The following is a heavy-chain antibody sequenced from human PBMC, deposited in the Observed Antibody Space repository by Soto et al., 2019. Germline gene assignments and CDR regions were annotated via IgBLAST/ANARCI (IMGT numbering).Heavy chain of an antibody. Sequence: PSETLSLTCTVSGGSISSYYWSWIRQPPGKGLEWIGYIYYSGSTNYNPSLKSRVTISVDTSKNQFSLKLSSVAAADTAVYYCARSDYNDDGSSWPNRDYYYYYMDVWGKGTTVTVSS. J-gene: IGHJ6*03. V-gene: IGHV4-59*08. CDR3: ARSDYNDDGSSWPNRDYYYYYMDV. D-gene: IGHD6-13*01. CDR1: GGSISSYY. CDR2: IYYSGST.